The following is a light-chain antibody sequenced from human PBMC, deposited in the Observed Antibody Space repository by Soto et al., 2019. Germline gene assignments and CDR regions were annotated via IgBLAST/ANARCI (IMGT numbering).Light chain of an antibody. CDR1: QSVSSN. CDR3: QQRNNWPPIT. J-gene: IGKJ1*01. V-gene: IGKV3-11*01. Sequence: EIVLTQSPATLSLSPGERATLSCRASQSVSSNLAWYQQKPGQAPRLLIYDASTRATAILAGFSGSGSGTDFTLTIRSLEPEDVEVYYCQQRNNWPPITFGQGTQVEIK. CDR2: DAS.